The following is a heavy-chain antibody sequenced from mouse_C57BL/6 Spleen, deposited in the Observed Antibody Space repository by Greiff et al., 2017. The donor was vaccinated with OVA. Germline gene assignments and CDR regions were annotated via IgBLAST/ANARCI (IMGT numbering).Heavy chain of an antibody. V-gene: IGHV1-69*01. CDR3: ARGGDY. Sequence: QVQLQQPGAELVMPGASVKLSCKASGYTFTSYWMHWVKQRPGQGLEWIGAIDPSDSYTNYNQKFKGKSTLTVDKSSSTAYMQLSSLTSEDSAVYYCARGGDYWGQGTTLTVSS. J-gene: IGHJ2*01. CDR2: IDPSDSYT. CDR1: GYTFTSYW.